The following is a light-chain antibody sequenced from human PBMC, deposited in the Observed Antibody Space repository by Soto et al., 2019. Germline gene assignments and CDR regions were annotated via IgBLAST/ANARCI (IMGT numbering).Light chain of an antibody. CDR2: AAS. V-gene: IGKV1-12*01. J-gene: IGKJ4*01. Sequence: DIQMTQSPSSLSASVGDRVTITCQASQDISNYLNWYQQKPGKAPELLIYAASTLQRGVPSRFSGSGSATDFTLTISSLQPEDFATYYCQQANTFPLTFGGGTKVDI. CDR3: QQANTFPLT. CDR1: QDISNY.